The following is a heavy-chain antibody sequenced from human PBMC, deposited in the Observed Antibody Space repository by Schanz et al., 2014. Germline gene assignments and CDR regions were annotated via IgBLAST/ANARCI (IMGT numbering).Heavy chain of an antibody. J-gene: IGHJ3*02. CDR3: ARDRGHGDLPGDI. D-gene: IGHD4-17*01. Sequence: QVQLQESGPGLVKPSQTLSLTCTVSGGSVSSGGDYWSWIRRHPGKGLEGIGFISYSGNTYYNPSLRSRVTISVDTSKNQFSLNLSSAAAADTAVYDCARDRGHGDLPGDIWGQGTMVTVSS. V-gene: IGHV4-31*03. CDR1: GGSVSSGGDY. CDR2: ISYSGNT.